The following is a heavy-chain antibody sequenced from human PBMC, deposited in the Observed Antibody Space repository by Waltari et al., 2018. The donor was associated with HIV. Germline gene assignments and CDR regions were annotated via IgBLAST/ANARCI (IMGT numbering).Heavy chain of an antibody. Sequence: EVQLVESGGGLVQPGGSLKLSCAASGFTFSDSSIHWVRQASGKGLEWGGRIRTKANSYATAYAASVKGRFTISRDDSKNTAYLQMNSLKTEDTAVYYCTSPYGYSYESWGQGTLVTVSS. CDR2: IRTKANSYAT. J-gene: IGHJ4*02. CDR1: GFTFSDSS. CDR3: TSPYGYSYES. D-gene: IGHD5-18*01. V-gene: IGHV3-73*02.